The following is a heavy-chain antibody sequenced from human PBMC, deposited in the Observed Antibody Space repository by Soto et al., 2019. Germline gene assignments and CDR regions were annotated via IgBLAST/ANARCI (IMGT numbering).Heavy chain of an antibody. CDR2: IIPIVGTA. CDR1: GGTFSSYA. Sequence: QVQLVQSGAEVKKPGSSVKVSCKASGGTFSSYAISWVRQAPGQGLEWMGGIIPIVGTANYAQKFQGRVTITADESTGTAYMELSSLRSEDTAVYYCARGGRDCSSTSCLYNWFDPWGQGTLVTVSS. CDR3: ARGGRDCSSTSCLYNWFDP. V-gene: IGHV1-69*01. J-gene: IGHJ5*02. D-gene: IGHD2-2*01.